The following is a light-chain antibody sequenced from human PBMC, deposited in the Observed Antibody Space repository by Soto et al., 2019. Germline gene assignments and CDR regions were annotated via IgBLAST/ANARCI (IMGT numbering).Light chain of an antibody. CDR1: QSVSSN. V-gene: IGKV3-15*01. CDR3: HQYKNWPFT. Sequence: EILMTQSPATLSVSPGERATLSCRASQSVSSNLAWYQHKPGQAPTLLIYGAYTRATGIPASFSGSGSGTEFTLTISSLQSEDFAVYYCHQYKNWPFTFGQGNRLEIK. J-gene: IGKJ2*01. CDR2: GAY.